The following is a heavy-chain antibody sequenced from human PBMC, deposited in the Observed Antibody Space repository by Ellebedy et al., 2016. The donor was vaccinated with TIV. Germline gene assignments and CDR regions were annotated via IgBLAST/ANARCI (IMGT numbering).Heavy chain of an antibody. CDR3: ARKYDYGGPGPRYYYAMDV. D-gene: IGHD4/OR15-4a*01. CDR2: LYYSGTT. J-gene: IGHJ6*02. Sequence: GSLRLSXAVPGVSVRSYYWSWIRQPPGKGLEWIGNLYYSGTTDCNPSLKSRVTISGDASKNQISLELSSVTAADTAVYYCARKYDYGGPGPRYYYAMDVWGQGTTVTVSS. CDR1: GVSVRSYY. V-gene: IGHV4-59*02.